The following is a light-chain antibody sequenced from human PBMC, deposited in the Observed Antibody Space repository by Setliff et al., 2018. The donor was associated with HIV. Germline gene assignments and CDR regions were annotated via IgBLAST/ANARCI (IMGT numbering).Light chain of an antibody. CDR2: EVG. CDR1: SSDVGGYGH. Sequence: QSALTQPASMSGSPGQSITISCTGTSSDVGGYGHVSWYQQHPGKAPKLIIYEVGNRPSGVANRFSGSKSGNTASLTISGLQAEDEADYYCSSYAVTNTLPFGTGTKVTVL. J-gene: IGLJ1*01. CDR3: SSYAVTNTLP. V-gene: IGLV2-14*01.